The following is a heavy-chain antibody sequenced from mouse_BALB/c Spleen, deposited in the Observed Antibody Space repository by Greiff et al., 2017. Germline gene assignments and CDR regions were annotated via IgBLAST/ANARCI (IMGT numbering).Heavy chain of an antibody. CDR2: IRLKSDNYAT. V-gene: IGHV6-6*02. CDR1: GFTFSSYW. Sequence: EVKLVESGGGLVQPGGSMKLSCVASGFTFSSYWMPWVRQSPEKGLEWVAEIRLKSDNYATHYAESVKGKFTISRDDSKSRLYLQMNSLRAEDTGIYYCTRYDGWAFAYWGQGTLVTVSA. J-gene: IGHJ3*01. CDR3: TRYDGWAFAY. D-gene: IGHD2-12*01.